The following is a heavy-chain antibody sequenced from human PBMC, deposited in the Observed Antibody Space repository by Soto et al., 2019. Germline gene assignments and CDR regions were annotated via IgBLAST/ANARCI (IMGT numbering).Heavy chain of an antibody. CDR1: GFTFSDFA. Sequence: EVQVLESGGGLVQPGGSLRLSCAATGFTFSDFAMSWVRQAPGKGLEWVSRIYGGGNGPHYADSVKGRVTISRDNSKNPLYLQMNSLRAKDTAVYYCAKMEGMDPWAYSFDYWGQGTLVTVSS. J-gene: IGHJ4*02. CDR3: AKMEGMDPWAYSFDY. CDR2: IYGGGNGP. V-gene: IGHV3-23*01. D-gene: IGHD2-2*03.